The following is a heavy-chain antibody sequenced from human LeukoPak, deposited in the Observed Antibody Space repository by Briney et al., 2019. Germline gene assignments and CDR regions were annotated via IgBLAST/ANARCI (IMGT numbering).Heavy chain of an antibody. CDR2: VSSSSSYI. D-gene: IGHD6-6*01. Sequence: GGSLRLSCTASGFTFGDYAMSWVRQAPGKGLEWVSSVSSSSSYIYYADSVKGRFTISRDNAKNSLYLQMNSLRAEDTAVYYCARAGGWGYSSSSGYYFDYWGQGTLVTVSS. J-gene: IGHJ4*02. V-gene: IGHV3-21*01. CDR1: GFTFGDYA. CDR3: ARAGGWGYSSSSGYYFDY.